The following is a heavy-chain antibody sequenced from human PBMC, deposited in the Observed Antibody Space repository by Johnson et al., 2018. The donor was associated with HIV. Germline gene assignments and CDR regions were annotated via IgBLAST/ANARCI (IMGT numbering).Heavy chain of an antibody. D-gene: IGHD1-26*01. J-gene: IGHJ3*02. CDR2: ISYDGSNK. Sequence: QVQLVESGGGVVQPGRSLRLSCAASGFTFSSYAMHWVRQAPGKGLEWVAVISYDGSNKYYADSVKGRFTISRDNSKNTLFLQMNSLRAEDTAVYYCARDLSGGYRSDAVDIWGQGTMVTVSS. CDR3: ARDLSGGYRSDAVDI. V-gene: IGHV3-30*14. CDR1: GFTFSSYA.